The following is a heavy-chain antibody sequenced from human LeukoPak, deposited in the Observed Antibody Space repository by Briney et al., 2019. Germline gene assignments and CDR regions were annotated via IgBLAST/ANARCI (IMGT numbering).Heavy chain of an antibody. CDR2: ISGSGGST. J-gene: IGHJ4*02. D-gene: IGHD3-22*01. CDR3: AKRPHSGLYYFDY. CDR1: GFTFSSYA. Sequence: WGSLRLSCAASGFTFSSYAMSWVRQAPGKGLEWVSAISGSGGSTYYADSVKGRFTISRDNSKNTLYLQMNSLRAEDTAVYYCAKRPHSGLYYFDYWGQGTLVTVSS. V-gene: IGHV3-23*01.